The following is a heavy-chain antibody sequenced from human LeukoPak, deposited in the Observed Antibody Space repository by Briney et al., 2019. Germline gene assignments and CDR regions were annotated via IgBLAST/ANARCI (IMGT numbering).Heavy chain of an antibody. CDR2: SSAYNGRT. CDR1: GYAFDSYG. J-gene: IGHJ4*02. V-gene: IGHV1-18*01. D-gene: IGHD6-13*01. CDR3: TRDKGSSNSWFAQVFDY. Sequence: GASVKVSCKASGYAFDSYGISWVRQAPGQGLEWMGWSSAYNGRTNYAQKFQGRVTMTTDTSTSTAYMELRSLRSDDTAVYYCTRDKGSSNSWFAQVFDYWGQGTLVTVSS.